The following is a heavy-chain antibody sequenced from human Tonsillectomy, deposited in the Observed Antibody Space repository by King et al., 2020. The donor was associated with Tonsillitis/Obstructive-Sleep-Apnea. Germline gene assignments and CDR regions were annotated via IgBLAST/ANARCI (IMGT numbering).Heavy chain of an antibody. Sequence: QLQESGPGLVKPSETLSLTCTVSGGSISSYYWNWIRQPPGKGLEWIGYIYYSGSTNYNPSLKSRVTISVDTSKNLFSLRLRSVTAADTAVYYCARGSVIPPWYFDLWGRGTLVTVSS. CDR2: IYYSGST. CDR3: ARGSVIPPWYFDL. V-gene: IGHV4-59*01. D-gene: IGHD3-16*02. J-gene: IGHJ2*01. CDR1: GGSISSYY.